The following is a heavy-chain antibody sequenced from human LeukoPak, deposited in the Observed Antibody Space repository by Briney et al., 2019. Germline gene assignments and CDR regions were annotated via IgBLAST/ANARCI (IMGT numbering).Heavy chain of an antibody. J-gene: IGHJ6*02. D-gene: IGHD1-26*01. V-gene: IGHV4-59*01. Sequence: SETLSRTCTVSGGSISSYYWSWIRQPPGKGLEWIGYIYYSGSTNYNPSLKSRVTISVDTSKNQFSLKLSSVTAADTAVYYCARGVPWSHYYYYYGMDVWGQGTTVTVSS. CDR3: ARGVPWSHYYYYYGMDV. CDR2: IYYSGST. CDR1: GGSISSYY.